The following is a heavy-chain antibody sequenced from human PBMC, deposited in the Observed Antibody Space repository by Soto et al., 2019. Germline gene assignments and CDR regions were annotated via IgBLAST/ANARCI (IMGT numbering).Heavy chain of an antibody. J-gene: IGHJ4*02. CDR2: IYHSGST. D-gene: IGHD3-9*01. V-gene: IGHV4-4*02. Sequence: SETLSLTCAVSGGPISSSNWWSWVRQPPGKGLEWIGEIYHSGSTNYNPSLKSRVTISVDKSKNQFSLKLSSVTAADTAVYYCASILAGSHNGYWGQGTLVTVSS. CDR3: ASILAGSHNGY. CDR1: GGPISSSNW.